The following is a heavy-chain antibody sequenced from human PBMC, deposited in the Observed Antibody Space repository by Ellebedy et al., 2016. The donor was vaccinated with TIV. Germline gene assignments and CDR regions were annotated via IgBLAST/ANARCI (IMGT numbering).Heavy chain of an antibody. CDR2: IKQDGSDK. CDR1: GLPFGSYG. V-gene: IGHV3-7*01. D-gene: IGHD3-3*01. Sequence: PGGSLRLSCAASGLPFGSYGMSWVRLAPGKGLEWVATIKQDGSDKNYMDSVKGRFSISRYNAKSSVYLQMNNLRAEDTAVYYCARDPAFGAFDCWGQGTLVTVSS. J-gene: IGHJ4*02. CDR3: ARDPAFGAFDC.